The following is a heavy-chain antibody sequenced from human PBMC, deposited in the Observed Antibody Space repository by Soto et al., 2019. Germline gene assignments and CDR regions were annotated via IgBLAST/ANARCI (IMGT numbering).Heavy chain of an antibody. CDR1: GFTFRSFG. CDR2: VSYDGNHK. D-gene: IGHD6-13*01. J-gene: IGHJ6*02. Sequence: QVQLVESGGGVIQPGTSLSLSCGSSGFTFRSFGMYWVRQAPGKGLEWVAVVSYDGNHKYYADSVKGRFTVSRDNAKNMLYLQMNSLRGEDTAVYYCAKEVGQQLVINYGMDVWGQGTTVTVSS. CDR3: AKEVGQQLVINYGMDV. V-gene: IGHV3-30*18.